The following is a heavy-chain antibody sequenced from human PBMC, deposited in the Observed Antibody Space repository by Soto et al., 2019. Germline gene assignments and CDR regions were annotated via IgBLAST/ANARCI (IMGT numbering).Heavy chain of an antibody. CDR2: ISWNSGSI. CDR3: AKSRIAAAGWFDP. V-gene: IGHV3-9*01. Sequence: GGSLRLSCAASGFTFDDYAMHWVRQAPGKGLEWVSGISWNSGSIGYADSVKGRFTISRDNAKNSLYLQMNSLRAEDTALYYCAKSRIAAAGWFDPWGQGTLVTVSS. CDR1: GFTFDDYA. J-gene: IGHJ5*02. D-gene: IGHD6-13*01.